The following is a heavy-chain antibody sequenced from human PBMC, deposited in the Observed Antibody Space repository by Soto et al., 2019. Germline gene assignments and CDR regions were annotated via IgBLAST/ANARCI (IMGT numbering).Heavy chain of an antibody. CDR3: AGGTGWFIVD. D-gene: IGHD6-19*01. CDR2: IKQDGTEE. Sequence: EVQLVESGGGLVQPGGSLRLSCAASGLTFSSYWLNWVRQAPGKGLEWVANIKQDGTEEHYLDSVKDRFTISRDNAKGSLHLHLTSLRADDTAVYYCAGGTGWFIVDWGQGTLVTVSS. V-gene: IGHV3-7*02. CDR1: GLTFSSYW. J-gene: IGHJ4*02.